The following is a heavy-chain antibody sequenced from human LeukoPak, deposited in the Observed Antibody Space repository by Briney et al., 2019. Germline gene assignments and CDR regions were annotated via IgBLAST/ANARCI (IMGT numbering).Heavy chain of an antibody. J-gene: IGHJ4*02. CDR2: IYYSGST. D-gene: IGHD5-24*01. CDR1: GGSISSSSYY. Sequence: SETLSLTCTVSGGSISSSSYYWGWIRQPPGKGLEWIGSIYYSGSTYYNPSLKSRVTISVDTSKNQFSLKLSSVTAADTAVYYCASLEMATINPLFDCWGQGTLVTVSS. V-gene: IGHV4-39*01. CDR3: ASLEMATINPLFDC.